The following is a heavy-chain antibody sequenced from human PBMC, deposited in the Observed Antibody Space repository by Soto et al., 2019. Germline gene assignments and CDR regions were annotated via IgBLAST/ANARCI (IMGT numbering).Heavy chain of an antibody. CDR1: GGSISSYY. V-gene: IGHV4-59*01. CDR2: IYYSGST. D-gene: IGHD6-6*01. J-gene: IGHJ4*02. CDR3: AGGIAARPLGY. Sequence: SETLCLTCTVSGGSISSYYWIWIRQPPGKGLEWIGYIYYSGSTNYNPSLKSRVTISVDTSKNQFSLKLSSVTAADTAVYYCAGGIAARPLGYWGQGTLVTVSS.